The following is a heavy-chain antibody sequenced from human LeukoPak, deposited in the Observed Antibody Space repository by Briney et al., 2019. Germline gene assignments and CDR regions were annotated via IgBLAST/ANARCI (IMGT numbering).Heavy chain of an antibody. Sequence: PGGSLRLSCAASGFTFSGYAMHWVRQAPGKGLEWVALISYDGGSNKYYADSVKGRFTISRDNSKNTLCLQMNSLRAEDTAVYYCAKRISASGGYFDYWGQGTLVTVSS. CDR3: AKRISASGGYFDY. D-gene: IGHD3-10*01. V-gene: IGHV3-30-3*02. CDR2: ISYDGGSNK. CDR1: GFTFSGYA. J-gene: IGHJ4*02.